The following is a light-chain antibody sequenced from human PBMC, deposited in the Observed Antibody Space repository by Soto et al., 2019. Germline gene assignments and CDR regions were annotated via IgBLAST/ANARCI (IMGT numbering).Light chain of an antibody. CDR1: TSNIGAGYD. J-gene: IGLJ2*01. CDR3: QSYDSGLSGVL. V-gene: IGLV1-40*01. Sequence: QSVLTQPPSVSGALGQRVTISCTGSTSNIGAGYDVHWYQQLPGTGPKLLIYDNSNRPSGVPDRFSGSKSGTSASLAITGLQAEDEADYYCQSYDSGLSGVLFGGGTKLTVL. CDR2: DNS.